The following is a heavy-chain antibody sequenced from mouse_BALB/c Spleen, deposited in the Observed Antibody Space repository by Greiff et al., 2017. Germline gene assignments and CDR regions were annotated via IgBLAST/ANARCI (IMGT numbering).Heavy chain of an antibody. Sequence: VQLQQPGAELVRPGASVKLSCKASGYTFTSYWINWVKQRPGQGLEWIGNIYPSDSYTNYNQKFKDKATLTVDKSSSTAYMQLSSPTSGDSAVYYCTAYDAYAMGYWGQGTSVTVSS. CDR3: TAYDAYAMGY. V-gene: IGHV1-69*02. CDR2: IYPSDSYT. J-gene: IGHJ4*01. CDR1: GYTFTSYW. D-gene: IGHD2-12*01.